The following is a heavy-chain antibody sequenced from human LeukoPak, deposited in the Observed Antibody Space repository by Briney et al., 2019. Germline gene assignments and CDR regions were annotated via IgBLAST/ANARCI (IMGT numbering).Heavy chain of an antibody. D-gene: IGHD3-3*01. V-gene: IGHV4-61*08. J-gene: IGHJ4*02. CDR3: ARTYYDFWSGSYEFDY. CDR2: IYYSGST. Sequence: SEALSLTCTVSGGSISSGDYYWSWIRQPPGKGLEWIGYIYYSGSTNYNPSLKSRVTISVDTSKNQFSLKLSSVTAADTAVYYCARTYYDFWSGSYEFDYWGQGTLVTVSS. CDR1: GGSISSGDYY.